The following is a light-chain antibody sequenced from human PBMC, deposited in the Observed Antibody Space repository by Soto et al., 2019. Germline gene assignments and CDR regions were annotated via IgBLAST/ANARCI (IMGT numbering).Light chain of an antibody. V-gene: IGKV3-20*01. J-gene: IGKJ5*01. CDR2: GAS. CDR1: QSVSSR. CDR3: QHYVERSPIT. Sequence: QSPGTLSLSPGERATLSCRASQSVSSRLAWYQQKPGQAPRLLISGASSRATGIPDRFSGSGSGTDFTLTISRLEPEDFALYYCQHYVERSPITFGQGTRLEIK.